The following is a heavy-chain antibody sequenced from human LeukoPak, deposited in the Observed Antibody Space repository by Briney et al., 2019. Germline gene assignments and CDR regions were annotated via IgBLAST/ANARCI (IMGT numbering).Heavy chain of an antibody. CDR3: ARGVAGYGPYDY. CDR2: MYYSGST. V-gene: IGHV4-59*01. Sequence: PETLSLTCTVSGDSISTYYWSWIRQPPGKGLEWIGYMYYSGSTNYNPSLKSRVTISLDTPKNQFSPRLNSVTAADTAVYYCARGVAGYGPYDYWGQGTLVTVSS. CDR1: GDSISTYY. D-gene: IGHD5-12*01. J-gene: IGHJ4*02.